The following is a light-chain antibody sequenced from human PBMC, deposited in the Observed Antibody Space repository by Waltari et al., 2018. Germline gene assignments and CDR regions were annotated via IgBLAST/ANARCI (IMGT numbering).Light chain of an antibody. CDR2: GNS. CDR3: QSNNNNLSGSGI. V-gene: IGLV1-40*01. CDR1: SPHFGAGYD. Sequence: QSVLTQPPSVSGAPGQRVTISCTGRSPHFGAGYDVHWSQQLPGTAPKLLIYGNSNRPSGPPDRLSGSESGTAACLDITGLQAEYEADYYCQSNNNNLSGSGIFGGETKLTVL. J-gene: IGLJ2*01.